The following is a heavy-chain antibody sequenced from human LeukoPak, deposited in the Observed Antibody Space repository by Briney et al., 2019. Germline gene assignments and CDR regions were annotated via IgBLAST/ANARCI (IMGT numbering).Heavy chain of an antibody. CDR3: ARLGLHYDFWSGYYKF. V-gene: IGHV1-69*13. Sequence: GASVKVSCKASGGTFSSYAISWVRQAPGQGLEWMGGIIPIFGTANYAQKFQGRVTITADESTSTAYMELSSLRSEDTAVYYCARLGLHYDFWSGYYKFWGQGTLVTVSS. CDR1: GGTFSSYA. CDR2: IIPIFGTA. J-gene: IGHJ4*02. D-gene: IGHD3-3*01.